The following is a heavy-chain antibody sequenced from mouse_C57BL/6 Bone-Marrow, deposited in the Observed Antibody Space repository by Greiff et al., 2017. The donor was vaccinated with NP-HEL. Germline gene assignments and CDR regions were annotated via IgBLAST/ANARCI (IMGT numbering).Heavy chain of an antibody. D-gene: IGHD1-1*01. CDR2: IWRGGST. V-gene: IGHV2-2*01. CDR3: ARNYYYGSSYRYFDV. Sequence: QVQLKQSGPGLVQPSQSLSITCTVSGFSLTSYGVHWVRQSPGKGLEWLGVIWRGGSTDYNAAFISRLSISKDNSKSQVFFKMNSLQADDTAIYYCARNYYYGSSYRYFDVWGTGTTVTVSS. J-gene: IGHJ1*03. CDR1: GFSLTSYG.